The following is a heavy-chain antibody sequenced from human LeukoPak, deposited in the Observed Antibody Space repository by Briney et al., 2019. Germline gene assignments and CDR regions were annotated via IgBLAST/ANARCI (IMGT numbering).Heavy chain of an antibody. J-gene: IGHJ4*02. CDR2: INPSGGST. CDR1: GYTFTSYY. CDR3: ARVYSGYDFDY. V-gene: IGHV1-46*01. D-gene: IGHD5-12*01. Sequence: ASVKVSCKASGYTFTSYYMHWVRQAPGQGLEWMGIINPSGGSTSYAQKFQGRVTMTRDMSTSTVYMELSSLRSEDTAVYYCARVYSGYDFDYWGQGTLVTVSS.